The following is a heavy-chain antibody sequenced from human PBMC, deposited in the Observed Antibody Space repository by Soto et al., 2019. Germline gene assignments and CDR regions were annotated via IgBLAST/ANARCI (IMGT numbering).Heavy chain of an antibody. J-gene: IGHJ4*02. CDR1: GFTLSDYH. CDR2: SRNKPDGYST. V-gene: IGHV3-72*01. Sequence: GGSLRLSCAASGFTLSDYHMDWVRQAPGMGLEWVGRSRNKPDGYSTQYAASLKGRFTISRDDSKNSLYLQMNSLITEDTAVYYCARTFTSASGPRSDYWGQGTLVTVSS. D-gene: IGHD5-12*01. CDR3: ARTFTSASGPRSDY.